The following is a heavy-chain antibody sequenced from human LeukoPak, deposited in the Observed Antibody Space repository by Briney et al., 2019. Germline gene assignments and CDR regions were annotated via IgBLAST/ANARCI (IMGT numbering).Heavy chain of an antibody. CDR2: IYTSGST. J-gene: IGHJ4*02. V-gene: IGHV4-4*07. D-gene: IGHD3-22*01. Sequence: SETLSLTCTVSGGSISSYYWSWIRQPAGKGLEWIGRIYTSGSTNYNPSLKSRVTMSVDTSKNQFSLKLSSVTAADTAVYYCASAYYYDGSGAFDYWGQGTLVTVSS. CDR3: ASAYYYDGSGAFDY. CDR1: GGSISSYY.